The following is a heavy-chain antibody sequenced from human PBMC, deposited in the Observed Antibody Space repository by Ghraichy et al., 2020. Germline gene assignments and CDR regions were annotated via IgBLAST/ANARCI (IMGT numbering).Heavy chain of an antibody. J-gene: IGHJ4*02. CDR1: GCSMNRDHW. CDR2: ISHTGSP. D-gene: IGHD3-10*01. CDR3: ARARDGDFDY. Sequence: SETLSLTCVVSGCSMNRDHWWSWVRQAPYKGLEWIGEISHTGSPTYNPSLKSRVTMSVDKSKNQFSLKMNSVTAADTAVYYCARARDGDFDYWGQGTLVTVSS. V-gene: IGHV4/OR15-8*01.